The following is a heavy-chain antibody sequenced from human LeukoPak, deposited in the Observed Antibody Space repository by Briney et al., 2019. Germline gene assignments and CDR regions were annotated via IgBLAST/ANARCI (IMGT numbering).Heavy chain of an antibody. Sequence: GGSLRLSCAASGFSFGSYDMHWARQAPSQGLEWVAFIRYDGSNKYYADSVRGRFTISRDNSKNTLYLQMNSLRPEDTAMYYSLGYCSSTNCRDRFDPWGQGTLVTVSS. CDR2: IRYDGSNK. J-gene: IGHJ5*02. CDR1: GFSFGSYD. V-gene: IGHV3-30*02. D-gene: IGHD2-2*01. CDR3: LGYCSSTNCRDRFDP.